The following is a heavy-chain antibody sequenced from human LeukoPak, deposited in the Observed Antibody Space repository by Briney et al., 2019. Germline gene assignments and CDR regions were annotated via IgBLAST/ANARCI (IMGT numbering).Heavy chain of an antibody. CDR3: ARGCYPYGMDV. CDR1: GFPFGNYV. Sequence: GGSLRLSCEASGFPFGNYVMNWVRQAPGRGLEWVSYTSSSGSAIYYADSVKGRFTISRDNAKTSMYLQMNSLRAEDTAVYYCARGCYPYGMDVWGPGTTVTVSS. V-gene: IGHV3-48*03. J-gene: IGHJ6*02. CDR2: TSSSGSAI. D-gene: IGHD3-16*02.